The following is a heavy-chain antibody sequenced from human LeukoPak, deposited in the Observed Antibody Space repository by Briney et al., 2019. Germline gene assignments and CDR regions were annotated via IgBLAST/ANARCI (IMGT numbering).Heavy chain of an antibody. D-gene: IGHD3-16*01. CDR3: ARDTGYDYVWRSYSYQGDY. CDR1: GGSISSSSYY. Sequence: PSETLSLTCTVSGGSISSSSYYWGWIRQPPGKGLEWIGSIYYSGSTYYNPSLKSRVTISVDTSKNQFSLKLSSVTAADTAVYYCARDTGYDYVWRSYSYQGDYWGQGTLVTVSS. J-gene: IGHJ4*02. V-gene: IGHV4-39*07. CDR2: IYYSGST.